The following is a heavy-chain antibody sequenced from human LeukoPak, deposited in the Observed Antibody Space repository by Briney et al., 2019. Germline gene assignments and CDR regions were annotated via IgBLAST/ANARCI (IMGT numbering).Heavy chain of an antibody. CDR3: ARDLGVVVRPKMDV. V-gene: IGHV1-18*01. CDR2: ISAYNGNT. CDR1: GGTFSSYG. D-gene: IGHD2-15*01. J-gene: IGHJ6*04. Sequence: GASVKVSCKASGGTFSSYGISWVRQAPGQGLEWMGWISAYNGNTNYAQKLQGRVTMTTDTSTSTAYMELRSLRSDDTALYYCARDLGVVVRPKMDVWGKGTTVTVSS.